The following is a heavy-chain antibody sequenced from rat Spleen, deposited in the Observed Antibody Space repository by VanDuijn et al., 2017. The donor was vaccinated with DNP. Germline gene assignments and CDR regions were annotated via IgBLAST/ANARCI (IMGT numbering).Heavy chain of an antibody. V-gene: IGHV4-2*01. J-gene: IGHJ2*01. CDR2: VNKDSRRI. CDR3: ARGPNYGGDSDYFDY. Sequence: EVKFVESGGGLVQPGRSLKLSCAASGFIFNDFWMGWVRQAPGKGLEWIGEVNKDSRRINYSPSLKEKFTISRDNAQNTLFLQMSKLGSEDTAIYYCARGPNYGGDSDYFDYWGQGVMVTVSS. D-gene: IGHD1-11*01. CDR1: GFIFNDFW.